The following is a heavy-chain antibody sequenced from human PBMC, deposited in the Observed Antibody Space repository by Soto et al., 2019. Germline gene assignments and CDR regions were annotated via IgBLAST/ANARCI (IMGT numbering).Heavy chain of an antibody. J-gene: IGHJ1*01. CDR1: GFTFSSYS. CDR3: ARGYDYIWGSYRFPAAEYFQH. CDR2: ISSSSSYI. D-gene: IGHD3-16*02. Sequence: GGSLRLSCAASGFTFSSYSMNWVRQAPGKGLEWVSSISSSSSYIYYADSVKGRFTISRDNAKNSLYLQMNSLRAEDTAVYYCARGYDYIWGSYRFPAAEYFQHWGQGTLVTVSS. V-gene: IGHV3-21*01.